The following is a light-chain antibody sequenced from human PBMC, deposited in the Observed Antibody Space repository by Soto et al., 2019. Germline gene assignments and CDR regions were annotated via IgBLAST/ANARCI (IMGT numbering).Light chain of an antibody. CDR2: WAS. CDR1: QTVLSTSNNRTY. CDR3: QQYYNTPLT. J-gene: IGKJ4*01. Sequence: DIVMTHSPDSLAGSLGERATINCKSSQTVLSTSNNRTYLAWYQQKPGQPPKLLIYWASTRESGVPDRFSGGGSGTDFTLTISSLQAEDVAVYYCQQYYNTPLTFGGGTKVEIK. V-gene: IGKV4-1*01.